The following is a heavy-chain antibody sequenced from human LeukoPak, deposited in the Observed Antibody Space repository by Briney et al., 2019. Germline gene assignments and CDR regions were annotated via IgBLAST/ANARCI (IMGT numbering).Heavy chain of an antibody. J-gene: IGHJ5*02. CDR2: THYRSRWYN. Sequence: SQTLSLTCAISGDSVSSNSAAWNWIRQSPSRGLEWLGRTHYRSRWYNDYEVSVKSRITIYPETSQNQFSLQLNAVTPEDTAVYYCARGREVWFDPWGQGTLVTVSS. CDR3: ARGREVWFDP. V-gene: IGHV6-1*01. D-gene: IGHD5-24*01. CDR1: GDSVSSNSAA.